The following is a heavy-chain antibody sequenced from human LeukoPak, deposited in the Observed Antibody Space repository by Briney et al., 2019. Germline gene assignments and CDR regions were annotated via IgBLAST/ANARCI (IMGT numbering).Heavy chain of an antibody. Sequence: GESLKISCKGSGYSFTSCWIGWVRQMPGKSREWMGIIYPGDSDTRYSPSFQGQVTISADKSISTAYLQWSSLKASDTAMYYCARRGGRYSGRDAFDIWGQGTMVTVSS. CDR3: ARRGGRYSGRDAFDI. J-gene: IGHJ3*02. CDR1: GYSFTSCW. D-gene: IGHD1-26*01. V-gene: IGHV5-51*01. CDR2: IYPGDSDT.